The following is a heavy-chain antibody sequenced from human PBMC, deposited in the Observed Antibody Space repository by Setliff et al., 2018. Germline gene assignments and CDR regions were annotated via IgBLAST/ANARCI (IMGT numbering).Heavy chain of an antibody. V-gene: IGHV4-34*01. J-gene: IGHJ4*02. CDR2: INHSGST. CDR3: ARGRVCYDYVLGSYGAYYFDY. Sequence: ETLSLTCAVYGGSFSGYYWSWIRQPPGKGLEWIGEINHSGSTNYNPSLKSRVTISVDTSKNEFSLKLSAVTAADTAVYYCARGRVCYDYVLGSYGAYYFDYCGQGTLVTVSS. CDR1: GGSFSGYY. D-gene: IGHD3-16*01.